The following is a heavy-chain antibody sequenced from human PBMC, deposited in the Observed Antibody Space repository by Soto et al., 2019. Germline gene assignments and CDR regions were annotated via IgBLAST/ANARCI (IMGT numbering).Heavy chain of an antibody. CDR1: GYSFTSYW. V-gene: IGHV5-51*01. D-gene: IGHD3-22*01. CDR2: IYPGDSDT. CDR3: ARRSYYYDSSGLKNAFDI. Sequence: GESLKISCKGSGYSFTSYWIGWVRQMPGKGLEWMGIIYPGDSDTRYGPSFQGQVTISADKSISTAYLQWSSLKASDTAMYYCARRSYYYDSSGLKNAFDIWGQGTMVTVSS. J-gene: IGHJ3*02.